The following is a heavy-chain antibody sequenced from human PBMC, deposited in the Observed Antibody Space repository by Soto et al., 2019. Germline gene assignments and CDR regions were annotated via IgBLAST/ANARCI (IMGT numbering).Heavy chain of an antibody. CDR3: ARELYYDSSGYPTPIDY. J-gene: IGHJ4*02. CDR2: IYTSGST. V-gene: IGHV4-4*07. D-gene: IGHD3-22*01. Sequence: PSETLSLTCTVSGGSISSYYWSWIRQPAGKGLEWIGRIYTSGSTNYNPSLKSRVTMSVDTSKNQFHLKLSSVTAADTAVYYCARELYYDSSGYPTPIDYWGQGTLVTVSS. CDR1: GGSISSYY.